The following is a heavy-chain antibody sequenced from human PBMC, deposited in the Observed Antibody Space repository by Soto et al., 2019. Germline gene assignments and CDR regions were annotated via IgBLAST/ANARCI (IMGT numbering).Heavy chain of an antibody. D-gene: IGHD2-21*02. CDR3: ARVTDPVVTASTPFDH. CDR1: GGSITSGGHY. J-gene: IGHJ4*02. Sequence: SETLSLTCTVSGGSITSGGHYWAWIRQHPGKGLEWIGYMFHSGSTHYNPSLKSRISISVDTSKNQFSLKLSSVTAADTAVYYCARVTDPVVTASTPFDHWGQGALVT. V-gene: IGHV4-31*03. CDR2: MFHSGST.